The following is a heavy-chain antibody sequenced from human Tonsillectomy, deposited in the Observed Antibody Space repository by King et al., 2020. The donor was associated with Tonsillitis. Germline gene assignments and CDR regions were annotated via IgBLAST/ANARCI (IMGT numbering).Heavy chain of an antibody. CDR1: GFTFGDYA. V-gene: IGHV3-49*04. Sequence: VQLVESGGGLVQPGRSLRLSCTASGFTFGDYAMNWVRQAPGKGLEWVGFSRIKAYGGTTEYAAAVKGRFSISRDDSKNIAYLQMNSLKTEDTAVYYCSRGGPLYNWNPNWFDPWGQGTLVTVSS. CDR3: SRGGPLYNWNPNWFDP. J-gene: IGHJ5*02. D-gene: IGHD1-1*01. CDR2: SRIKAYGGTT.